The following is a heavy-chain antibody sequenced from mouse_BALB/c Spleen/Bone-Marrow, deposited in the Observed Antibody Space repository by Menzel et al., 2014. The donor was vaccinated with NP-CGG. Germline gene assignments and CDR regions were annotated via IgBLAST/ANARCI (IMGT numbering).Heavy chain of an antibody. J-gene: IGHJ1*01. CDR2: ISSGGGST. V-gene: IGHV5-12-1*01. D-gene: IGHD2-10*01. Sequence: DVKLVESGGGLVKPRGSLKLSCAASGFAFSSYDMSWVRQTPEKRLEWVAYISSGGGSTYYPDTVKGRFTISRDNAKNSLYLQMSSLKSEDTAMYYCARQGAYYGNYKYFDVWGAGTTVTVSS. CDR3: ARQGAYYGNYKYFDV. CDR1: GFAFSSYD.